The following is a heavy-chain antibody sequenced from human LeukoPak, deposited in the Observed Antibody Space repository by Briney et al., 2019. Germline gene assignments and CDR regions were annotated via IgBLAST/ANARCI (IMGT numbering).Heavy chain of an antibody. CDR1: GYSLSSGYY. V-gene: IGHV4-34*01. CDR2: INHSGST. J-gene: IGHJ4*02. CDR3: ARAGSMKAFWY. D-gene: IGHD6-19*01. Sequence: SETLSLTCTVSGYSLSSGYYWSWIRQPPGKGLEWIGEINHSGSTNYNPSRKSRVTISVDTSKNQFSLKLSSVTAADTAVYYCARAGSMKAFWYWGQGTLVTVSS.